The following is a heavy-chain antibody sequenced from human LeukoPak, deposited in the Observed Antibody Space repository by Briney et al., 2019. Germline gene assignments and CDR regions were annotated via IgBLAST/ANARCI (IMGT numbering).Heavy chain of an antibody. D-gene: IGHD5-18*01. J-gene: IGHJ4*02. V-gene: IGHV3-30*02. CDR2: IRYDGSNK. CDR3: AKVDVDTAMAFDY. CDR1: GFTFSSYD. Sequence: GGSLRLSCAASGFTFSSYDIHWVRQAPGKGLEWVAFIRYDGSNKYYADSVKGRFTISRDNSKNSLYLQMNSLRAEDTAVYYCAKVDVDTAMAFDYWGQGTLVTVSS.